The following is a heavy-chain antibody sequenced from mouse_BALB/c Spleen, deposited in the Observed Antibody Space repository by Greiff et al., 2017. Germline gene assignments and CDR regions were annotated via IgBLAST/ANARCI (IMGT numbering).Heavy chain of an antibody. CDR1: GFTFTDYY. CDR3: ARDGNLYYYAMDY. D-gene: IGHD2-1*01. CDR2: IRNKANGYTT. J-gene: IGHJ4*01. Sequence: DVHLVESGGGLVQPGGSLRLSCATSGFTFTDYYMSWVRQPPGKALEWLGFIRNKANGYTTEYSASVKGRFTISRDNSQSILYLQMNTLRAEDSATYYCARDGNLYYYAMDYWGQGTSVTVSS. V-gene: IGHV7-3*02.